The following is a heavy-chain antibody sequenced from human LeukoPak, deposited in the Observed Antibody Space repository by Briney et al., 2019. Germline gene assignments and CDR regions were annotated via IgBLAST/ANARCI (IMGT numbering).Heavy chain of an antibody. V-gene: IGHV1-69*01. CDR2: IIPIFGTA. CDR1: GGTFSSYA. CDR3: ARDAALGVVPAAMGFDY. Sequence: ASVKVSRKSSGGTFSSYAIIWVRQAPGQGLEWMGGIIPIFGTANYAQKFQGRVTITADESTSTAYMELSSLRSEDTAVYYCARDAALGVVPAAMGFDYWGQGILVTVSS. J-gene: IGHJ4*02. D-gene: IGHD2-2*01.